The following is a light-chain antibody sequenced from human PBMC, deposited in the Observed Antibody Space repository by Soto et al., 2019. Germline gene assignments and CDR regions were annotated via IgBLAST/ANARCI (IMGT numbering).Light chain of an antibody. CDR2: DVS. CDR3: SSYTSSSTGV. V-gene: IGLV2-14*01. Sequence: QSALTQPASVSGSPGPSITISCTGTSSDVGGYNYVSWYQQHPRKAPKLMIYDVSNRPSGVSNRFSGSKSGNTASLTISGLQAEDEADYYCSSYTSSSTGVFVGGTKLTVL. CDR1: SSDVGGYNY. J-gene: IGLJ3*02.